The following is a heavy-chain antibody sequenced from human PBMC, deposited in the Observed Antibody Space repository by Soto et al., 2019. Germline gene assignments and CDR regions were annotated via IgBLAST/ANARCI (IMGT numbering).Heavy chain of an antibody. J-gene: IGHJ6*02. CDR1: GGSISSGGYY. Sequence: QVQLQESGPGLVKPSQTLSLTCTVSGGSISSGGYYWSWIRQHPGKGLEWIGYIYYSGSTYYNPSIKSGVTISVDTSKHQFSLKLSSVTAAATAVYYCARVCGGDCHYGMDVWGQGTTVTVSS. V-gene: IGHV4-31*03. CDR3: ARVCGGDCHYGMDV. CDR2: IYYSGST. D-gene: IGHD2-21*02.